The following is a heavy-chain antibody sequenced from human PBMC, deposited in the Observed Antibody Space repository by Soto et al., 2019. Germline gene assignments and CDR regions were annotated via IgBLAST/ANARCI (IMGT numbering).Heavy chain of an antibody. D-gene: IGHD6-13*01. CDR1: GGSISSYY. CDR3: ARGYSSSRHYYYYYMDV. J-gene: IGHJ6*03. V-gene: IGHV4-59*01. Sequence: QVQLQESGPGLVKPSETLSLTCTVSGGSISSYYWSWIRQPPGKGLEWIGYIYYSGSTNYNPSLKSRVPISVDKSKNQFSLKLSSVTAADTAVYYCARGYSSSRHYYYYYMDVWGKGTTVTVSS. CDR2: IYYSGST.